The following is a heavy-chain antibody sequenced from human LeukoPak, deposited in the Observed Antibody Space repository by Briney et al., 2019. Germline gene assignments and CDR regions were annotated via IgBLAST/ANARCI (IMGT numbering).Heavy chain of an antibody. Sequence: PGGSLRLSCAASGFTFSSYEMNWVRQAPGKGLEWVSYISSSSTTIYYADSVKGRFTISRDNAKNSLYLQMSSLRAEGTAVYYCATDCGSSCFDYWGQGTLVTVSS. CDR1: GFTFSSYE. CDR2: ISSSSTTI. J-gene: IGHJ4*02. V-gene: IGHV3-48*03. CDR3: ATDCGSSCFDY. D-gene: IGHD6-13*01.